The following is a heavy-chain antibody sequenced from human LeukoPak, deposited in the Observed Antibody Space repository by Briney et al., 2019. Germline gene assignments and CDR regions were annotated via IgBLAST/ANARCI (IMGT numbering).Heavy chain of an antibody. V-gene: IGHV1-69*13. CDR1: GGAFSSYA. CDR2: IIPIFGTA. CDR3: ARGSEYYYDSSFDP. D-gene: IGHD3-22*01. J-gene: IGHJ5*02. Sequence: SVKVSCKASGGAFSSYAISWVRQAPGQGLEWMGGIIPIFGTANYAQKFQGRVTITADESTSTAYMELSSLRSEDTAVYYCARGSEYYYDSSFDPWGQGTLVTVSS.